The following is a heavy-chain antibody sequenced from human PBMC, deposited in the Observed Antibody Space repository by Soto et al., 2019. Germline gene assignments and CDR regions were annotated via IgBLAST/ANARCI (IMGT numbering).Heavy chain of an antibody. Sequence: QVQLVESGGGVVQPGRSLRLSCAASGFTFSSYGMHWVRQAPGKGLEWVAVIWYDGSNKYYADSVKGRFTISRNNSKNTLYLQMNSLRAEDTAVYYCARDYSGYLDYWGQGTLVTVSS. CDR2: IWYDGSNK. D-gene: IGHD1-26*01. CDR1: GFTFSSYG. V-gene: IGHV3-33*01. CDR3: ARDYSGYLDY. J-gene: IGHJ4*02.